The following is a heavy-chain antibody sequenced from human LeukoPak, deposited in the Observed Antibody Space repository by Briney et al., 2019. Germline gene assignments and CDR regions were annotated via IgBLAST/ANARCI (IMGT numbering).Heavy chain of an antibody. Sequence: SETLSLTCTVSGGSISNYYWNWIRQPPGKGLEWIGYITGIIHYSGSTSYNPSLKSRVTISVDTSKNQCSLKLSSVTAADTAVYYCARDSRDYGSGSYWDVWGQGTTVTVSS. D-gene: IGHD3-10*01. CDR3: ARDSRDYGSGSYWDV. CDR2: ITGIIHYSGST. CDR1: GGSISNYY. V-gene: IGHV4-59*01. J-gene: IGHJ6*02.